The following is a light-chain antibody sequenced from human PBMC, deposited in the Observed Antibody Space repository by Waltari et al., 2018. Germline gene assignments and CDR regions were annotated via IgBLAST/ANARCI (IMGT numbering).Light chain of an antibody. V-gene: IGLV1-47*01. J-gene: IGLJ3*02. CDR1: SSTIGSTS. Sequence: QSVLTQPPSASGTPGQRVTISCSGRSSTIGSTSVSWYQHVPGAAPKLLIYRNNQRPSGVPDRFSGSKSGTSASLAISGLRSEDEADYYCAAWDDSLSRWLLGGGTKLTVL. CDR3: AAWDDSLSRWL. CDR2: RNN.